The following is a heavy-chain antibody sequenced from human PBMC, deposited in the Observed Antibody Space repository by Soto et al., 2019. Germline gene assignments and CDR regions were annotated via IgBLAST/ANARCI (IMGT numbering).Heavy chain of an antibody. J-gene: IGHJ4*02. CDR2: FDPEDDAS. CDR1: GNTLTDLS. D-gene: IGHD5-12*01. CDR3: VRVVAIPGYPDN. V-gene: IGHV1-24*01. Sequence: ASVKVSCKVSGNTLTDLSMHWVRQAPGKGLEWMGGFDPEDDASIYAQKFQGRVTITADESTGTVYMELSSLRSDDTAVYYCVRVVAIPGYPDNWGQGTLVTVSS.